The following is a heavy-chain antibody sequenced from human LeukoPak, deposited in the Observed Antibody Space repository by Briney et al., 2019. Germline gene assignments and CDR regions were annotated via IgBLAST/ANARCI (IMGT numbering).Heavy chain of an antibody. CDR2: ISWNSGSI. CDR1: GFTFDDYA. J-gene: IGHJ4*02. V-gene: IGHV3-9*01. CDR3: AKGAPSGSLLGYYFDY. D-gene: IGHD3-10*01. Sequence: GRSLRLSCAASGFTFDDYAMHWVRQAPGKGLEWVSGISWNSGSIGYADSVKGRFTISRDNSKNTLYLQMNSLRAEDTAVYYCAKGAPSGSLLGYYFDYWGQGTLVTVSS.